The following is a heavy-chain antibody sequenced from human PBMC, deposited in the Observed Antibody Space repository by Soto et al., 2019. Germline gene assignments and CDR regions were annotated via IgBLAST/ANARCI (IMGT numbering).Heavy chain of an antibody. V-gene: IGHV1-69*02. J-gene: IGHJ4*02. CDR3: ARGPLVVLNYFES. CDR2: IFPLTDIP. Sequence: VQLVQSGTEVKKPGSSVKVSCKASGGTFRNYPINWVRQAPGQGLEWMGSIFPLTDIPDYAQNFQARLTLSADKSTSTAYMELSSLTSDDTAMYFCARGPLVVLNYFESWGQGTLVTVSS. CDR1: GGTFRNYP.